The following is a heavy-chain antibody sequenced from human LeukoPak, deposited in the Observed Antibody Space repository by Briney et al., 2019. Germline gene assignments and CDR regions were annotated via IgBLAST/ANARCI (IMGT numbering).Heavy chain of an antibody. CDR2: INHSGST. CDR1: GGSFSGYY. J-gene: IGHJ6*02. Sequence: SETLSLTCAVYGGSFSGYYWSWIRQPPGKGLEWIGEINHSGSTNYNPSLKSRVTISVDTSKNQFPLKLSSVTAADTAVYYCARSRKYYYGSGALYYGMDVWGQGTTVTVSS. CDR3: ARSRKYYYGSGALYYGMDV. D-gene: IGHD3-10*01. V-gene: IGHV4-34*01.